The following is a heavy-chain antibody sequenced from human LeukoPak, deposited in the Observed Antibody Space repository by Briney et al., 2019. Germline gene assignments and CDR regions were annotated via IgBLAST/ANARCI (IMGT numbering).Heavy chain of an antibody. CDR3: AKAHYDSSGYPYNFDY. Sequence: GGSLRLSCAASGFTFSNSALSWVRQAPGKGLEWVSAISGSGGSTYYADSVKGRFTISRDNSKNTLYLQMNSLRAEDTAVYYCAKAHYDSSGYPYNFDYWGQGTLVTVSS. CDR2: ISGSGGST. J-gene: IGHJ4*02. V-gene: IGHV3-23*01. CDR1: GFTFSNSA. D-gene: IGHD3-22*01.